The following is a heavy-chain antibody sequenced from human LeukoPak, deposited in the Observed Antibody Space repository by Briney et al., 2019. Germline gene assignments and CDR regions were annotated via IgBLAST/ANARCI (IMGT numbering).Heavy chain of an antibody. CDR1: GFTFSSYA. V-gene: IGHV3-23*01. J-gene: IGHJ6*03. CDR3: AKEWAPTQVVPAAGYMDV. D-gene: IGHD2-2*01. Sequence: GGSLRLSCAASGFTFSSYAMSWVRQAPGKGLEWVSAISGSGGSTYYADSVKGRFTISRDNSKITLYLQMNSLRAEDTAVYYCAKEWAPTQVVPAAGYMDVWGKGTTVTVSS. CDR2: ISGSGGST.